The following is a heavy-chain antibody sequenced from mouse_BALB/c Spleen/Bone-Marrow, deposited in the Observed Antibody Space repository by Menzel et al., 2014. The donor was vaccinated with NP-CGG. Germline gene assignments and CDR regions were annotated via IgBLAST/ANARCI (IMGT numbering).Heavy chain of an antibody. CDR1: GYTSTSYW. Sequence: LQQSGSELVRPGASVKLSCKASGYTSTSYWMHWVKQRPGQGLEWIGNIYPGSGSTNYDEKFKSKATLTVDTSSSTAYMQLSSLTSEDSAVYYCTRLGSTMITTDAYWGQGTLVTVSA. CDR2: IYPGSGST. J-gene: IGHJ3*01. V-gene: IGHV1S22*01. D-gene: IGHD2-4*01. CDR3: TRLGSTMITTDAY.